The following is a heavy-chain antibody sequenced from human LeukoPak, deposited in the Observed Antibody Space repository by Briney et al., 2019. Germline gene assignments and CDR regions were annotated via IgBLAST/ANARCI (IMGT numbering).Heavy chain of an antibody. D-gene: IGHD2-2*01. V-gene: IGHV3-23*01. CDR2: ISGSDGST. Sequence: GGSLRLSCAASGFIFSYYSMSWVRQAPGSGPEWVSTISGSDGSTYYADSVKGRFTISRDNSKNTLYLQMNSLRAEDTAVYYCTKEVVEAAQGYFSSAMDVWGQGTTVTVSS. CDR3: TKEVVEAAQGYFSSAMDV. CDR1: GFIFSYYS. J-gene: IGHJ6*02.